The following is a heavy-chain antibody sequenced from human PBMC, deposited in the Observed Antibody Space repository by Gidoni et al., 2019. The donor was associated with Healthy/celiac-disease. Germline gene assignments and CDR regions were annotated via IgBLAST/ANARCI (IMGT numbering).Heavy chain of an antibody. CDR3: ARGQGVLRFLEWLPDAFDI. V-gene: IGHV3-33*01. CDR1: GFTFSSYG. Sequence: QVQLVESGGGVVQPGRSPRLSCAPSGFTFSSYGMHWVRQAPGKVLEWVAVIWYDGSNKYYADAVKGRFTISRDNSKNTLYLQMNSLRAEDTAVYYCARGQGVLRFLEWLPDAFDIWGQGTMVTVSS. J-gene: IGHJ3*02. D-gene: IGHD3-3*01. CDR2: IWYDGSNK.